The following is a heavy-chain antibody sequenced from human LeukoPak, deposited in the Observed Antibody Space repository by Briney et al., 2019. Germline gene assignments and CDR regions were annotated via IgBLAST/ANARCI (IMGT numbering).Heavy chain of an antibody. V-gene: IGHV1-8*02. D-gene: IGHD6-19*01. CDR3: ARGRRIIAVAGTASLYYFDY. Sequence: ASVKVSCKASGYTISDYFMHWVRQAPGQGLEWMGWMNPNSGNTGYAQKFQGRVTMTRNTSISTAYMELSSLRSEDTAVYYCARGRRIIAVAGTASLYYFDYWGQGTLVTVSS. J-gene: IGHJ4*02. CDR1: GYTISDYF. CDR2: MNPNSGNT.